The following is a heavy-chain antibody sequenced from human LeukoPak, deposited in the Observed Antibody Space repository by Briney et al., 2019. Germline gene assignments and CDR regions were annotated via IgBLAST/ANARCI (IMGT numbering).Heavy chain of an antibody. CDR3: ARRAVDGDDFDY. D-gene: IGHD6-19*01. Sequence: SQTLSLTCAISGDSVFRNNVAWSWIRQSPSRGLEWLGRTYYRSTWYHDYAVSVKSRIAINPDTSKNQFSLHLNSVTPEDTAVYYCARRAVDGDDFDYWGQGTLVTVSS. CDR2: TYYRSTWYH. J-gene: IGHJ4*02. CDR1: GDSVFRNNVA. V-gene: IGHV6-1*01.